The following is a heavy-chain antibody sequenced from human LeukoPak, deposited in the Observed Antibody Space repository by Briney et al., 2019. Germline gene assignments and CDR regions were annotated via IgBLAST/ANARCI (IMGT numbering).Heavy chain of an antibody. V-gene: IGHV4-59*01. CDR1: GGSINDYY. D-gene: IGHD2-15*01. J-gene: IGHJ4*02. CDR3: ARHHDGGPKLRLDF. Sequence: SETLSLTCTVSGGSINDYYWNWIRQPPGKGLEWIGYTYYSGSTSYNPSLKSRVTISVDTSKNQFSLKLTSVTAADTALYYCARHHDGGPKLRLDFWGLGVLVTVSS. CDR2: TYYSGST.